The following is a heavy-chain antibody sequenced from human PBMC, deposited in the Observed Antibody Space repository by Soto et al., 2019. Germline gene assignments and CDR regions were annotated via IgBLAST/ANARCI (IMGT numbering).Heavy chain of an antibody. V-gene: IGHV3-30*18. J-gene: IGHJ4*02. CDR3: AKDRALLWFGELSGCYFDY. Sequence: GGSLRLSCAASGFTFSSYGMHWVRQAPGKGLEWVAVISYDGSNKYYADSVKGRFTISRDNSKNTLYLQMNSLRAEDTAVYYCAKDRALLWFGELSGCYFDYWGQGTLVTVSS. CDR2: ISYDGSNK. D-gene: IGHD3-10*01. CDR1: GFTFSSYG.